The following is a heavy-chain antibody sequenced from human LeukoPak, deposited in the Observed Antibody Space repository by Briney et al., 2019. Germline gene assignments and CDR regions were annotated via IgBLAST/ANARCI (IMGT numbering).Heavy chain of an antibody. CDR2: INPNSGGT. V-gene: IGHV1-2*02. CDR3: ARAIYYDSSGHIDY. J-gene: IGHJ4*02. D-gene: IGHD3-22*01. Sequence: ASVKVSCKASGYTFTGYYMHWVRQAPGQGLEWMGWINPNSGGTNYAQKFQGRVTMTRDTSISTAYMELSRLRSDDTAVYYCARAIYYDSSGHIDYWGQGTLVTVSS. CDR1: GYTFTGYY.